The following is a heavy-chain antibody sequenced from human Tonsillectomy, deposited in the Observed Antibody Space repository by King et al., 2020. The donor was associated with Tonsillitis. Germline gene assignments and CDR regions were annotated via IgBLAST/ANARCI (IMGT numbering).Heavy chain of an antibody. CDR3: ARHDYGDQFYFDY. D-gene: IGHD4-17*01. CDR2: IYYSGST. Sequence: QLQESGPGLVKPSETLSLTCTVSGDTVTSSSYFWGWIRQPPGKGLEWIGSIYYSGSTYYNPSLKSRVTISVDTSKNQFSLKLSSVTAADTAVYYCARHDYGDQFYFDYWGQGTLVTVSP. J-gene: IGHJ4*02. V-gene: IGHV4-39*07. CDR1: GDTVTSSSYF.